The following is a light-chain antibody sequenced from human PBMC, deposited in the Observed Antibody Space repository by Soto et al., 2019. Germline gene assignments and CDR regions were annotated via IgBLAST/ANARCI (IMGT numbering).Light chain of an antibody. CDR2: GVT. Sequence: QSALTQPASVSGSPGQSITISCTGTSSDVGAYYSVSWYQHHPGKAPKLIIYGVTNRPSGVSNRFSGSKSGNTASLTISGLQAEDEADYHCSSYTSGSSHYVFGTGTMVTVL. J-gene: IGLJ1*01. CDR3: SSYTSGSSHYV. CDR1: SSDVGAYYS. V-gene: IGLV2-14*01.